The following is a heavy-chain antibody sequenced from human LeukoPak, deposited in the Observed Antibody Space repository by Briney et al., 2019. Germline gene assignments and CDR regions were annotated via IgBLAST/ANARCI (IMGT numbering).Heavy chain of an antibody. J-gene: IGHJ5*02. CDR2: IIPIFGTA. CDR3: ARGIDYGDYDNWFDP. CDR1: GGTFSSYA. Sequence: GASVKVSCKASGGTFSSYAISWVRQAPGQGLEWVGGIIPIFGTANYAQKFQGRVTITADESTSTAYMELSSLRSEDTAVYYCARGIDYGDYDNWFDPWGQGTLVTVSS. V-gene: IGHV1-69*13. D-gene: IGHD4-17*01.